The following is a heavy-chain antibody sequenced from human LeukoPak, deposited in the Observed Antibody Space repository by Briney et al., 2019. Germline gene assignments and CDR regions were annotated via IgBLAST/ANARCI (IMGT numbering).Heavy chain of an antibody. CDR1: GFTFSSYA. CDR2: ISSSGSTI. V-gene: IGHV3-48*04. Sequence: GGSLRLSCAASGFTFSSYAMSWVRQAPGKGLEWVSYISSSGSTIYYADSVKGRFTISRDNAKNSLYLQMNSLRAEDTAVYYCARERGSIVRGVITVYAFDIWGQGTMVTVSS. D-gene: IGHD3-10*01. J-gene: IGHJ3*02. CDR3: ARERGSIVRGVITVYAFDI.